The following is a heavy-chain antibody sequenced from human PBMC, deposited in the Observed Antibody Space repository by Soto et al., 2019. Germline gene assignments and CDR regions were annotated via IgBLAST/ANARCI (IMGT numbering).Heavy chain of an antibody. CDR1: GYTFNSYG. V-gene: IGHV1-69*13. D-gene: IGHD6-13*01. CDR2: IIPIFGTA. CDR3: ARDIDSSSPGY. J-gene: IGHJ4*02. Sequence: SVKVSCKASGYTFNSYGISWVRQAPGQGLEWMGGIIPIFGTASYAQKFQGRVTITADESTSTAYMELSSLRSEDTAVYYCARDIDSSSPGYWGQGTLVTVSS.